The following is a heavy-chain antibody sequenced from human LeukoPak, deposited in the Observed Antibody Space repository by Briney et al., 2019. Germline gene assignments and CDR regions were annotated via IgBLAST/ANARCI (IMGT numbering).Heavy chain of an antibody. CDR3: AKADGSWTYDP. D-gene: IGHD5-24*01. J-gene: IGHJ5*02. CDR1: GFTFSSYA. V-gene: IGHV3-23*01. CDR2: ISGSGGST. Sequence: GGSLRLSCAASGFTFSSYAMNWVRQAPGKGLEWVSVISGSGGSTHYADSVKGRFTISRDNSKNTLFLQMNSLRAEDSAVYYCAKADGSWTYDPWGQGTLVTVSS.